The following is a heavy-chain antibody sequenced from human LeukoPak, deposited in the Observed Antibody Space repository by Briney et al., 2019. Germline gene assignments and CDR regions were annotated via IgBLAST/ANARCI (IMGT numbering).Heavy chain of an antibody. D-gene: IGHD1-14*01. V-gene: IGHV3-7*01. J-gene: IGHJ1*01. CDR1: GFTFSRYY. CDR3: AFLIPEPQH. CDR2: TSSDGSER. Sequence: PGGSLRLSCVVSGFTFSRYYMGWVRQSPGKGLEWVAMTSSDGSERNYVDSVKGRITICRDNSKNTLYLQMNSLADEDTAFYYSAFLIPEPQHWGQGTLVTVSS.